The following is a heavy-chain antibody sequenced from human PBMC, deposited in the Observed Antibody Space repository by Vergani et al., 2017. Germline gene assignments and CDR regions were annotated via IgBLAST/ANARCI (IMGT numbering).Heavy chain of an antibody. V-gene: IGHV4-4*03. CDR2: ICHTEDT. J-gene: IGHJ4*02. CDR3: ATSGYRRWGYYLDY. CDR1: GDSISSNNC. D-gene: IGHD2-2*02. Sequence: QVQLQESGPGLVKPPGTLSLICAVSGDSISSNNCWTWVRQPPGKGLEWIGEICHTEDTKYSPSLKSRVTVSVDESRNLSSLGLNSVTAADTAVYYCATSGYRRWGYYLDYWGQGILVTVSS.